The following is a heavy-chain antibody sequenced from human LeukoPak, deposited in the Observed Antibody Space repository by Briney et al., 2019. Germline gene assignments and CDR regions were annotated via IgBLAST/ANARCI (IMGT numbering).Heavy chain of an antibody. CDR1: GFTFSSYG. CDR3: AKGQQLARRPGSY. Sequence: GGSLRLSCAASGFTFSSYGMNWVRQAPGKGLEWVSAISTSGGSTYYADSVKGRFTISRDNSKNTLYLQMNSLRAEDTAVYYCAKGQQLARRPGSYWGQGTPVTVSS. D-gene: IGHD6-13*01. CDR2: ISTSGGST. V-gene: IGHV3-23*01. J-gene: IGHJ4*02.